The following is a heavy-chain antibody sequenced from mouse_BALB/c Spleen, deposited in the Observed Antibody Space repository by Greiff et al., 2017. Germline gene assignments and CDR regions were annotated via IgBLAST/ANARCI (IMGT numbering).Heavy chain of an antibody. CDR2: ISSGGSYT. CDR3: TRGGYGNYEGDFDY. D-gene: IGHD2-1*01. CDR1: GFTFSSYT. Sequence: DVMLVESGGGLVKPGGSLKLSCAASGFTFSSYTMSWVRQTPEKRLEWVATISSGGSYTYYPDSVKGRFTISRDNAKNTLYLQMSSLKSEDTAMYYCTRGGYGNYEGDFDYWGQGTTLTVSS. J-gene: IGHJ2*01. V-gene: IGHV5-6-4*01.